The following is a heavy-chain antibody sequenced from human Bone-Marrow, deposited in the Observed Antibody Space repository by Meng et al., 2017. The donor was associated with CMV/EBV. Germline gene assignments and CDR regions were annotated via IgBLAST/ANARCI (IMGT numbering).Heavy chain of an antibody. CDR1: YTFTSYG. V-gene: IGHV1-18*01. CDR2: SSAYNGNT. CDR3: ARAEDIVVVVAATGWFDP. D-gene: IGHD2-15*01. J-gene: IGHJ5*02. Sequence: YTFTSYGISWGRQAPGQGLEWMGWSSAYNGNTNYAQKLQGRVTMTTDTSTSTAYMELRSLRSDDTAVYYCARAEDIVVVVAATGWFDPWGQGTLVTVSS.